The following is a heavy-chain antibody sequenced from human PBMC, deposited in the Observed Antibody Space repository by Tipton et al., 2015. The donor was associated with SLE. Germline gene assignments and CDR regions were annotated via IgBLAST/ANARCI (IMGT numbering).Heavy chain of an antibody. D-gene: IGHD6-13*01. CDR2: INHSGSTI. J-gene: IGHJ4*02. V-gene: IGHV3-11*04. Sequence: GSLRLSCAASGFTFSDYYMSWIRQAPGKGLEWVSYINHSGSTIYYADSVKGRFTISRDNAKNSLYLQMNSLGAEDTAVYYCARDPVGSSGGLNYWGQGTLVTVSS. CDR1: GFTFSDYY. CDR3: ARDPVGSSGGLNY.